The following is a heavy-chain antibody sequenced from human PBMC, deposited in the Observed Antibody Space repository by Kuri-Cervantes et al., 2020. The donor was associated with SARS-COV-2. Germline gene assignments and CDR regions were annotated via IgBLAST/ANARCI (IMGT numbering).Heavy chain of an antibody. J-gene: IGHJ6*03. CDR1: GFTFSSYA. CDR2: ISSNGGST. V-gene: IGHV3-64*01. Sequence: GGSLRPSCAASGFTFSSYAMHWVRQAPGKGLEYVSAISSNGGSTYYANSVKGRFTISRDNSKNTLYLQMGSLRAEDMAVYYCARDRYYYMDVWGKGTTVTVSS. CDR3: ARDRYYYMDV.